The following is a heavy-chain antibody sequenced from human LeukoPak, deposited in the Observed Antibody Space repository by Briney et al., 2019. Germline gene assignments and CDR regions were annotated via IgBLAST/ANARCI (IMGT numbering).Heavy chain of an antibody. CDR1: GGSISSYY. V-gene: IGHV4-59*01. Sequence: SETLSLTCTVSGGSISSYYWSWIRHPPGKGLEWIGYIYYSGSTNYNPSLKSRVTISVDTSKNQFSLKLSSVTAADTAVYYCARDEPVRGYGWGGFDYWGQGTLVTVSS. D-gene: IGHD6-25*01. CDR2: IYYSGST. J-gene: IGHJ4*02. CDR3: ARDEPVRGYGWGGFDY.